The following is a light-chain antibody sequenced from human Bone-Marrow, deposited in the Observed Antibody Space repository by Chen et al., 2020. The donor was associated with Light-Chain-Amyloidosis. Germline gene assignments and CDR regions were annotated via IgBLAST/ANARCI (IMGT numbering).Light chain of an antibody. CDR2: RDT. Sequence: SYELTQPPSVSVSPGQTARITCSGDDLPTKYAYWYQQKPGQAPVLVIHRDTERHSGISEQFSGSCSGTTATLTISEVQAEDAADYPFQSAESSGTYEVLFGGGTNLTVL. J-gene: IGLJ2*01. CDR1: DLPTKY. V-gene: IGLV3-25*03. CDR3: QSAESSGTYEVL.